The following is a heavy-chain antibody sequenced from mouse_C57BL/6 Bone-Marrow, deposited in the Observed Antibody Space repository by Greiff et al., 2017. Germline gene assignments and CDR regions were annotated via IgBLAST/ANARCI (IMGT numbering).Heavy chain of an antibody. V-gene: IGHV1-72*01. CDR2: IDPNSGGT. J-gene: IGHJ4*01. Sequence: QVKLQQPGAELVKPGASVKMSCKASGYTFTSYWMHWVKQRPGRGLEWIGRIDPNSGGTKYNEKFKSKATLTVDKPSSTAYMQLSSLTSEDSAVYYCARWGVVAHYYAMDYWGQGTSVTVSS. CDR3: ARWGVVAHYYAMDY. CDR1: GYTFTSYW. D-gene: IGHD1-1*01.